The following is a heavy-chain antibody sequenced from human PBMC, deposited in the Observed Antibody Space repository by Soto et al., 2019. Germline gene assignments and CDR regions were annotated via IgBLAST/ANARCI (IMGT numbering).Heavy chain of an antibody. CDR1: GFTVSSNF. J-gene: IGHJ4*02. CDR2: IYSGGNT. CDR3: VRDSRWDAAMVH. Sequence: EVQLVESGGGLVQPGGSLRLSCAASGFTVSSNFMSWVRQAPGKGLEWVSVIYSGGNTYYADSVKGRFTISRDNSKNPLYLQINSLRAEDTAVYYCVRDSRWDAAMVHWGQGTLVTVSS. V-gene: IGHV3-66*01. D-gene: IGHD5-18*01.